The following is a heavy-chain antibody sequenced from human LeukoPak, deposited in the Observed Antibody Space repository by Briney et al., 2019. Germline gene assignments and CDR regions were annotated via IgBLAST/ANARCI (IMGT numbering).Heavy chain of an antibody. V-gene: IGHV1-46*01. CDR2: INPSGGGT. D-gene: IGHD3-22*01. Sequence: ASVKVSCKASGYTLTSYYMHWVRQAPGQGLEWMGIINPSGGGTSYAQNFQGRVTMTSDMSTSTVYMELSSLRSDDTAVYYCARPYYYDSSGYLFDYWGQGTLVTVSS. CDR3: ARPYYYDSSGYLFDY. CDR1: GYTLTSYY. J-gene: IGHJ4*02.